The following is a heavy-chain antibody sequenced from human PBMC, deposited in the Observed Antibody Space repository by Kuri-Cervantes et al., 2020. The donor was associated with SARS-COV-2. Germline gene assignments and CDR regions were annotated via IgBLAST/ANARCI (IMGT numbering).Heavy chain of an antibody. CDR2: IYTSGST. J-gene: IGHJ5*02. V-gene: IGHV4-4*07. CDR1: GGSISSYY. D-gene: IGHD3-9*01. CDR3: ARDTYYDILTGYSPLGFDP. Sequence: LETLSLTCTVSGGSISSYYWSWIRQPAGKGLEWIGRIYTSGSTNYNPSLKSRVTMSVDTSKNQFSLKLSSVTAADTAVYYCARDTYYDILTGYSPLGFDPWGQGTLVTVSS.